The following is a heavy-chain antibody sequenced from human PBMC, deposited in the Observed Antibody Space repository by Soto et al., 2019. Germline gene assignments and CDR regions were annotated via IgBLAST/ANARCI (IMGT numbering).Heavy chain of an antibody. CDR3: ARQGHYDILTGSDHWFDP. Sequence: GESLKISCNGSGYSFTSYWIGWVRQMPGKGLEWMGIIYPGDSDTRYSPPFQGQVTISADKSISTAYLQWSSLKASDTAMYYCARQGHYDILTGSDHWFDPWGQGTLGTVSS. CDR1: GYSFTSYW. CDR2: IYPGDSDT. J-gene: IGHJ5*02. D-gene: IGHD3-9*01. V-gene: IGHV5-51*01.